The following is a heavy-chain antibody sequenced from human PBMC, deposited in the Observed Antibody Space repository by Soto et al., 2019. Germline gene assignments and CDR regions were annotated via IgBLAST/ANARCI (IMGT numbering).Heavy chain of an antibody. CDR1: GASISSYH. J-gene: IGHJ4*02. CDR2: ISHSGTT. D-gene: IGHD2-15*01. Sequence: SETLSLTCIVSGASISSYHWSWVRQPPGKGLEWIGYISHSGTTNYNPSLKSRVTISPDASKNQFSLRLTSVTAADTAVYFCASLVYCRGERCYIEYHLAYWGQGALVTVPS. V-gene: IGHV4-59*08. CDR3: ASLVYCRGERCYIEYHLAY.